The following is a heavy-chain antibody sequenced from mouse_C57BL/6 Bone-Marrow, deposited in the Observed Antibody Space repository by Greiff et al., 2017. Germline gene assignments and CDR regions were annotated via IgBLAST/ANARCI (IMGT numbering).Heavy chain of an antibody. V-gene: IGHV14-4*01. Sequence: VHVKQSGAELVRPGASVKLSCTASGFNIKDDYMHWVKQRPEQGLEWIGWIDPENGDTEYASKFQGKATITADTSSNTAYLQLSNLSAEDTAVYCCTSEAWFAYWGQGTLVTVSA. J-gene: IGHJ3*01. CDR2: IDPENGDT. CDR1: GFNIKDDY. CDR3: TSEAWFAY.